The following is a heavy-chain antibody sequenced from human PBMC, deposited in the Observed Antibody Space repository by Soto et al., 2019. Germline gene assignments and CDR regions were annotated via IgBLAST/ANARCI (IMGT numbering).Heavy chain of an antibody. CDR3: AKRRLRYFDWSSYYYYGMDV. D-gene: IGHD3-9*01. V-gene: IGHV3-30*18. CDR1: GFTFSSYG. J-gene: IGHJ6*02. Sequence: GGSLRLSCAASGFTFSSYGMRWVRQAPGKGLEWVAVISYDGSNKYYADSVKGRFTISRDNSKNTLYLQMNSLRAEDTAVYYCAKRRLRYFDWSSYYYYGMDVWGQGTTFTVSS. CDR2: ISYDGSNK.